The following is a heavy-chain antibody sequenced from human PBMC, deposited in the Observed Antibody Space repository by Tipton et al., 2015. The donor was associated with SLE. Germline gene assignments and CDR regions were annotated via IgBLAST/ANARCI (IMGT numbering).Heavy chain of an antibody. CDR3: ASTGDDAFDI. V-gene: IGHV4-34*01. D-gene: IGHD7-27*01. J-gene: IGHJ3*02. CDR2: INHSGST. CDR1: GGSFSGYY. Sequence: LRLSCAVYGGSFSGYYWSWIRQPPGKGLEWIGEINHSGSTNYNPSLKSRVTISVDTSKNQFSLKLGSVTAADTAVYYCASTGDDAFDIWGQGTMVTVSS.